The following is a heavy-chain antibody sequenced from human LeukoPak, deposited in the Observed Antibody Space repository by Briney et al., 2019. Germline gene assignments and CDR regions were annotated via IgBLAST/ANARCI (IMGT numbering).Heavy chain of an antibody. CDR3: ARGPSGYHNT. V-gene: IGHV3-30*02. CDR1: GFTFSSYG. CDR2: IRYDGSNK. D-gene: IGHD5-12*01. J-gene: IGHJ4*02. Sequence: PGGSLRLSCAASGFTFSSYGMHWVRQAPGKGLEWVAFIRYDGSNKYCADSVKGRFTISRDNSKNTLYLQMNSLRAEGTAVYYCARGPSGYHNTGGQGTLVTVSS.